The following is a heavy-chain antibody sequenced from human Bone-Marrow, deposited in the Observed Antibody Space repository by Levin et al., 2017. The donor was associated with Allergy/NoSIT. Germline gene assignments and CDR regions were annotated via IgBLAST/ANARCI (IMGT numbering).Heavy chain of an antibody. Sequence: GGSLRLSCAASGLTFSSYTMNWVRQAPGTGLEWVSYISTSSSTIHYADSVKGRFTISRDNAKNSLYLQMNSLRAEDTAVYYCASSGSYRFDYWGQGTLVTVSS. CDR3: ASSGSYRFDY. CDR2: ISTSSSTI. J-gene: IGHJ4*02. V-gene: IGHV3-48*01. D-gene: IGHD1-26*01. CDR1: GLTFSSYT.